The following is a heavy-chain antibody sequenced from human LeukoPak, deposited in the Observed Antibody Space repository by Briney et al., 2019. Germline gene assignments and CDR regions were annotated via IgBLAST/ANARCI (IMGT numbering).Heavy chain of an antibody. V-gene: IGHV3-74*01. CDR2: INSDGSST. Sequence: GGSLRLSCAASGLTFSSCWMHWVRQAPGKGLVWVSRINSDGSSTTYADFARGRFTVSRDNAKNTLYLQMNSLRAEDTAVYYCARAPNYYDSKAAGYYMDVWGKGTTVTVSS. J-gene: IGHJ6*03. D-gene: IGHD3-22*01. CDR1: GLTFSSCW. CDR3: ARAPNYYDSKAAGYYMDV.